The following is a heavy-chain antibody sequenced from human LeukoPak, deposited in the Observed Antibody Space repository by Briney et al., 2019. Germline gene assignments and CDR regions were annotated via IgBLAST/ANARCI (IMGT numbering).Heavy chain of an antibody. Sequence: GGSLRLSCAASGFTFRSYGMLWVRQAPGKGLVGVAVISYDGSNKYYADSVKGRFTISRDNSKNTLYLQMNSLRAEDTAVYYCAKDRDSSSWYLDYWGQGTLVTVSS. J-gene: IGHJ4*02. V-gene: IGHV3-30*18. CDR2: ISYDGSNK. D-gene: IGHD6-13*01. CDR1: GFTFRSYG. CDR3: AKDRDSSSWYLDY.